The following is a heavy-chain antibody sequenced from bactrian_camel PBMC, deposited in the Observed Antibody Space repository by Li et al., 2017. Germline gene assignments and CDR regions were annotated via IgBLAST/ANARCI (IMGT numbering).Heavy chain of an antibody. Sequence: VQLVESGGGLVQPGGSLRLSCVGSGFIFSVHGMSWVRLAPGKGLEWVSTTASDGTTYYLDSVKVRFTISRDNAKNTLYLQLNSLKTEDTAMYYCAAVRDGREWEASDTYYDTAKWTYWGQGTQVTVS. V-gene: IGHV3S10*01. CDR3: AAVRDGREWEASDTYYDTAKWTY. CDR1: GFIFSVHG. CDR2: TASDGTT. J-gene: IGHJ4*01. D-gene: IGHD2*01.